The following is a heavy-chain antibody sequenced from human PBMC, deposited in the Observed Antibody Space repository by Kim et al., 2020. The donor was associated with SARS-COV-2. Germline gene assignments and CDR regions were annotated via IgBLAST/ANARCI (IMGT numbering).Heavy chain of an antibody. Sequence: SETLSLTCAVYGGSFSGYYWSWIRQPPGKGLEWIGEINHSGSTNYNPSLKSRVTISVDTSKNQFSLKLSSVTAADTAVYYCASDRDRSSWYAWGQGTLVTVSS. CDR1: GGSFSGYY. V-gene: IGHV4-34*01. CDR2: INHSGST. D-gene: IGHD6-13*01. CDR3: ASDRDRSSWYA. J-gene: IGHJ4*02.